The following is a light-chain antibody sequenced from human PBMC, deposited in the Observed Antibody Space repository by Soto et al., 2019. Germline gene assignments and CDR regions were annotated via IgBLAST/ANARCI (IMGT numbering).Light chain of an antibody. Sequence: QSVLTQPPSASGTPGQVVTISCSGSSSNIGSNTVNWHQHLPGTAPKLLIYTDSLRPSGVPGRFTAFKSGTSASLAISGLQSEDEADYYCVAWDDSLNGPLFGGGTKVTVL. J-gene: IGLJ2*01. CDR3: VAWDDSLNGPL. CDR1: SSNIGSNT. CDR2: TDS. V-gene: IGLV1-44*01.